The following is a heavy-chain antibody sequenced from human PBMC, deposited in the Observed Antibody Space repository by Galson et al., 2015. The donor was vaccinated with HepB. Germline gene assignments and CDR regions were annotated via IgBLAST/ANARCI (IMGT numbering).Heavy chain of an antibody. D-gene: IGHD3-3*01. CDR2: IKSRTNGGTT. Sequence: SLRLSCAASGFTFINYAMSWVRQAPGKGLEWVGRIKSRTNGGTTDYAASVKGRFIISRDDSKNTLYLQMDSLKTEDTAVYYCTTSALRFLEWFFDYWGQGTLVTVS. CDR3: TTSALRFLEWFFDY. CDR1: GFTFINYA. J-gene: IGHJ4*02. V-gene: IGHV3-15*01.